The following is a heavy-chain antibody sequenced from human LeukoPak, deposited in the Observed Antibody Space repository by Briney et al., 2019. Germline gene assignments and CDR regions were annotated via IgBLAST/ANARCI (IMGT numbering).Heavy chain of an antibody. CDR2: TSWNSGSI. Sequence: GGSLRLSCAASGFTFSSYAMHWVRQAPGKGLEWVSGTSWNSGSIGYADSVKGRFTISRDNAKNSLYLQMNSLRAEGTALYYCAKGTDSSGLNWFDPWGQGTLVTVSS. CDR3: AKGTDSSGLNWFDP. V-gene: IGHV3-9*01. D-gene: IGHD6-19*01. J-gene: IGHJ5*02. CDR1: GFTFSSYA.